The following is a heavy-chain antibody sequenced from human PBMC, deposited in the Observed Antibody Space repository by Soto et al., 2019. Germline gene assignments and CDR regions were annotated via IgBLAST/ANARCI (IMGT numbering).Heavy chain of an antibody. CDR2: ISSSSTYI. CDR1: GFTFSSFN. CDR3: ARGAPAARRGAFDI. J-gene: IGHJ3*02. V-gene: IGHV3-21*01. D-gene: IGHD2-2*01. Sequence: ESGGGLVQPGGSLRLSCATSGFTFSSFNMNWVRRAPGKGLEWVSSISSSSTYIYYADSVKGRFTISRDNAKKSLYLQMDSLRGEDTAVYYCARGAPAARRGAFDIWGQGTMVTVSS.